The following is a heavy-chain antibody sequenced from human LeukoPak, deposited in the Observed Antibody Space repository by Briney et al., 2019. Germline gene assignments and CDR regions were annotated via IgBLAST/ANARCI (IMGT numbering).Heavy chain of an antibody. CDR3: AREETYGQHVWDY. Sequence: GGSLRLSCVVSGFTLSSYAMSWVRQAPGKGLEWVSVIYSGGSTYYADSVKGRFTISRDNSKNTLYLQMNSLRAEDTAVYYCAREETYGQHVWDYWGQGTLVTVSS. D-gene: IGHD3-16*01. CDR1: GFTLSSYA. V-gene: IGHV3-66*01. J-gene: IGHJ4*02. CDR2: IYSGGST.